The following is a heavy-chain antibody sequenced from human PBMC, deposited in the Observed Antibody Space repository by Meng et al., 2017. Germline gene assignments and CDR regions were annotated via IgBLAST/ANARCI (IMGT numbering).Heavy chain of an antibody. V-gene: IGHV4-34*01. CDR2: INHSGST. CDR3: ARGVRLPDY. CDR1: GGSFSGYY. J-gene: IGHJ4*02. D-gene: IGHD2-15*01. Sequence: QGLFQPGGAGPLKPSESLSLTCAVYGGSFSGYYWSWIRQPPGKGLEWIGEINHSGSTNYNPSLKSRVTISVDTSKNQFSLKLSSVTAADTAVYYCARGVRLPDYWGQGTLVTVSS.